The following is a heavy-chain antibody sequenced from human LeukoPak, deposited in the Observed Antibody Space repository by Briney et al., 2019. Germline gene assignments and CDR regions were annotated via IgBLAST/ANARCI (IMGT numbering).Heavy chain of an antibody. J-gene: IGHJ3*01. D-gene: IGHD3-16*01. CDR2: ISGSGDST. Sequence: GGSLRLSCAASGFTFSNYNMNWVRQAPGKGLEWVSGISGSGDSTYYGDSVKGRLTISRDNSKTTVYLQTDSLRAEDTAVYYCAKKVGGVYAFDFWGQGTMVTVSS. CDR3: AKKVGGVYAFDF. CDR1: GFTFSNYN. V-gene: IGHV3-23*01.